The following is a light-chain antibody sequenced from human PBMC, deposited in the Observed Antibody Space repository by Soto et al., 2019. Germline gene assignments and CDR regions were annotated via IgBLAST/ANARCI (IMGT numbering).Light chain of an antibody. J-gene: IGKJ4*01. CDR1: QSVSSY. Sequence: EIVLTQSPATLSLSPGERATLTCRASQSVSSYLAWYQQKPGQAPRLLIYDASNMPTGIPARFSGSGSGTDFTLTISSLEPEDFAVYYCQQRSNFPLTFGGGTKVEIK. CDR3: QQRSNFPLT. V-gene: IGKV3-11*01. CDR2: DAS.